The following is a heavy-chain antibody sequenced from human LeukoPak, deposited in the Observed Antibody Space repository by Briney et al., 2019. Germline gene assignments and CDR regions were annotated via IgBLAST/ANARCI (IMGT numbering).Heavy chain of an antibody. CDR3: APYYYDSSGYYGY. D-gene: IGHD3-22*01. J-gene: IGHJ4*02. CDR1: GGTFSSYA. Sequence: SVKVSCKASGGTFSSYAISWVRQAPGQGLEWMGRIIPILGIANYAQKFQGRVTITADKSTSTAYMELSSLRSEDTAVYYCAPYYYDSSGYYGYWGQGTLVTVSS. CDR2: IIPILGIA. V-gene: IGHV1-69*04.